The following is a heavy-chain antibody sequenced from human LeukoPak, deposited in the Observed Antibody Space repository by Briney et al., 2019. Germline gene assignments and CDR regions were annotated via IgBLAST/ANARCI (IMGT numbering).Heavy chain of an antibody. V-gene: IGHV4-30-4*01. D-gene: IGHD1-14*01. CDR3: ARVNTGGYSELYYFDY. Sequence: SETLSVTCTVSGGSISSGDYYWSWIRQPPGKGLEWIGYIYYSGSTYYNPSLKSRVTISVDTSKNQFSLKLSSVTAADTAVYYCARVNTGGYSELYYFDYWGQGTLVTVSS. J-gene: IGHJ4*02. CDR2: IYYSGST. CDR1: GGSISSGDYY.